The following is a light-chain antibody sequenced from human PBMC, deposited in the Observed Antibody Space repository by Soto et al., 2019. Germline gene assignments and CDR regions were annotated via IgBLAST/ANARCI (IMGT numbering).Light chain of an antibody. CDR2: GDS. CDR3: AAWDDSLSGPR. CDR1: SSNIGAGYD. J-gene: IGLJ2*01. V-gene: IGLV1-40*01. Sequence: QSVLTQPPSVSGAPGQRVTISCTGSSSNIGAGYDVNWYQQLPGTAPKLLIFGDSNRPSGVPDRFSGSKSGTSASLAISGLRSEDEADYYCAAWDDSLSGPRFGGGTKLTVL.